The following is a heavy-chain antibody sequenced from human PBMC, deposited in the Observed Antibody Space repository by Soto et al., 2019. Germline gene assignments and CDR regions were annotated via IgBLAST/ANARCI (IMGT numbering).Heavy chain of an antibody. J-gene: IGHJ4*02. V-gene: IGHV1-18*01. CDR3: ARGRYGDY. D-gene: IGHD1-1*01. CDR1: GYAFTTYG. CDR2: ISAHNGNT. Sequence: QVHLVQSGAEVKKPGASVKVSCKGSGYAFTTYGITWVRQAPGQGFVRMGWISAHNGNTNYAQKLQGRVTVTRDTTTSTAYMELRSLSSDDTAVYYCARGRYGDYWGQGALVTVSS.